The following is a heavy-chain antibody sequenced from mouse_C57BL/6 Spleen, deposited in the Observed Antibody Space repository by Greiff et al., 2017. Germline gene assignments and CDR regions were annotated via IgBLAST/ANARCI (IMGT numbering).Heavy chain of an antibody. CDR2: IYPGSGST. CDR3: ARGGYDYDY. CDR1: GYTFTSYW. J-gene: IGHJ2*01. D-gene: IGHD2-4*01. Sequence: QVQLKESGAELVKPGASVKMSCKASGYTFTSYWITWVKQRPGQGLEWIGDIYPGSGSTNYNEKFKSKATLTVDTSSSTAYMQLSSLTSEDSAVYYCARGGYDYDYWGQGTTLTVSS. V-gene: IGHV1-55*01.